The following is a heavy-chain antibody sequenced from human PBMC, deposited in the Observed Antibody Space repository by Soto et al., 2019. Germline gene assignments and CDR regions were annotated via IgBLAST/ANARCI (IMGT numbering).Heavy chain of an antibody. D-gene: IGHD3-22*01. Sequence: GGSLRLSCAASGFTLSRHTMNWVRQAPGKGLEWVSFIGSRTSDIYYADSVRGRFTISRDNAKNSLYLDLTRLRAEDTAVYFCVRDYYDTSGYPNTFDMWGQGTMVTVSS. CDR1: GFTLSRHT. V-gene: IGHV3-21*01. CDR3: VRDYYDTSGYPNTFDM. CDR2: IGSRTSDI. J-gene: IGHJ3*02.